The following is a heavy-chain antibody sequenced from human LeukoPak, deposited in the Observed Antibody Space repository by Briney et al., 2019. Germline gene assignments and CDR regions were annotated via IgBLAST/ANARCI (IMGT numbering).Heavy chain of an antibody. D-gene: IGHD3-9*01. CDR2: INPNSGGT. J-gene: IGHJ4*02. CDR3: ARGVRYFDWLLSPLYVYFDY. CDR1: GYTFTGYY. V-gene: IGHV1-2*02. Sequence: ASVKVSCKASGYTFTGYYMHWVRRAPGQGLEWMGWINPNSGGTNYAQKFQGRVTMTRDTSISTAYMELSRLRSDDTAVYYCARGVRYFDWLLSPLYVYFDYWGQGTLVTVSS.